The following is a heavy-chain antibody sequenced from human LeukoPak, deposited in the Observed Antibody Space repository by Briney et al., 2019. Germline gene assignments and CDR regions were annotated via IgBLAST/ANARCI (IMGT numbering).Heavy chain of an antibody. CDR1: GDSISIRDYY. CDR3: ARRDYDYGMDV. Sequence: SETLSLTCTVSGDSISIRDYYWSWIRQPPGKVRESIVYIYYSGTTYYNPCLTSRVTIPVDTSKNQFSLTLSSVTAGDTAVYYCARRDYDYGMDVWGQGTTVTVSS. V-gene: IGHV4-30-4*01. J-gene: IGHJ6*02. CDR2: IYYSGTT.